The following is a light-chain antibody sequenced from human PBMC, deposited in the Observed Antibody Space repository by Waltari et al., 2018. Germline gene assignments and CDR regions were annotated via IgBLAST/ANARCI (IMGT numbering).Light chain of an antibody. V-gene: IGLV1-44*01. CDR3: AAWDDSLGGPV. J-gene: IGLJ2*01. Sequence: QSLLTQPPSASGTPGQRVTISCSGGISNIGSNTINWYRQFPGTAPKVLIYSNDQRTSVVPERFSGSKSGTSASLAISGLQSEDEADYYCAAWDDSLGGPVFGGGTKLTVL. CDR1: ISNIGSNT. CDR2: SND.